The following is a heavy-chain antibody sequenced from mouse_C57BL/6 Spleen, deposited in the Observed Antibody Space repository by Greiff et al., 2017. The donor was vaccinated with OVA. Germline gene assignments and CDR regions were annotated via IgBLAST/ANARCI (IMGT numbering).Heavy chain of an antibody. Sequence: VQLQQSGPELVKPGASVKISCKASGYTFTDYYMNWVKQSHGKSLEWIGDINPNNGGTSYNQKFKGKATLTVDKSSSTAYMELRSLTSEDSAVYYCAPAYYSNFWYFDVWGTGTTVTVSS. CDR1: GYTFTDYY. J-gene: IGHJ1*03. CDR3: APAYYSNFWYFDV. V-gene: IGHV1-26*01. D-gene: IGHD2-5*01. CDR2: INPNNGGT.